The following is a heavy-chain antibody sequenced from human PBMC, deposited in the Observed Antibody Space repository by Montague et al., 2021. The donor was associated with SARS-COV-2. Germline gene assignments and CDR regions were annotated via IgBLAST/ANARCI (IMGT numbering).Heavy chain of an antibody. V-gene: IGHV4-39*01. Sequence: SETLSLTCTVSGDSIISTTYYWGWIRQPPGKGLEWIGSTYYSGNTYFNPSLKSRVTISVDTSKSQFSLKLSSVTAADTGVYYCARWDPQTLTLIGLRGKSASDYWGQGTLVTVSS. J-gene: IGHJ4*02. CDR2: TYYSGNT. CDR3: ARWDPQTLTLIGLRGKSASDY. D-gene: IGHD4-23*01. CDR1: GDSIISTTYY.